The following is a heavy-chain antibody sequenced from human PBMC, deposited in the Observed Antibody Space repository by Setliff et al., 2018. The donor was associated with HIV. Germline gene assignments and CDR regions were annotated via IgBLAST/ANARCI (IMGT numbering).Heavy chain of an antibody. CDR3: ARGHSGYKNGMDV. D-gene: IGHD5-12*01. J-gene: IGHJ4*02. Sequence: GESLKISCAASGFTFSSYWMHWVRQAPGKGLVWVSRINSDGSGTSYADSVKGRFTISRDNAKNTLYLQMNSLRAEDMAVYYCARGHSGYKNGMDVWGQGTLVTVSS. V-gene: IGHV3-74*01. CDR1: GFTFSSYW. CDR2: INSDGSGT.